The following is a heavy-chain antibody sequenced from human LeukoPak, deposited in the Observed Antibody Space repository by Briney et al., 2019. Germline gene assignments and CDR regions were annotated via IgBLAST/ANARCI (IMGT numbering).Heavy chain of an antibody. J-gene: IGHJ3*02. CDR1: GYTFTGYY. CDR3: ARGYGDYEDAFDI. D-gene: IGHD4-17*01. V-gene: IGHV1-2*02. Sequence: EASVKVSCKASGYTFTGYYMHWVRQAPGQGLEWMGWINPNSGGTDYAQKFQGRVTMTRDTSINTAYMELSRLRSDDTTVYYCARGYGDYEDAFDIWGQGTMVTVSS. CDR2: INPNSGGT.